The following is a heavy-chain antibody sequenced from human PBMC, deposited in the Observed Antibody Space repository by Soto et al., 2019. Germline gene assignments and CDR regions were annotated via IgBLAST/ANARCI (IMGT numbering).Heavy chain of an antibody. CDR1: GFTFSSYG. CDR3: ARDLRIAAGMDV. Sequence: GGSLRLSCGASGFTFSSYGMHWVRQAPGKGLEWVAVIWYDGSNKYYADSVKGRFTISRDNSKNTLYLQMNSLRAEDTAVYYCARDLRIAAGMDVWGQGTTVTVSS. V-gene: IGHV3-33*01. D-gene: IGHD2-15*01. CDR2: IWYDGSNK. J-gene: IGHJ6*02.